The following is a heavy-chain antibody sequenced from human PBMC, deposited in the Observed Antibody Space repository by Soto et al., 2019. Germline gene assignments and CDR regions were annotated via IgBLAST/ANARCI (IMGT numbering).Heavy chain of an antibody. CDR3: ARGGAETGPRRRVDAFDI. CDR2: IYYSGST. D-gene: IGHD1-1*01. J-gene: IGHJ3*02. CDR1: GGSISSGGYY. V-gene: IGHV4-31*03. Sequence: QVQLQESGPGLVKPSQTLSLTCTVSGGSISSGGYYWSWIRQHPGKGLEWIGYIYYSGSTYYNPSLKSRVTISVDTSKYQFSLKLSSVTAADTAVYYCARGGAETGPRRRVDAFDIWGQGTMVTVSS.